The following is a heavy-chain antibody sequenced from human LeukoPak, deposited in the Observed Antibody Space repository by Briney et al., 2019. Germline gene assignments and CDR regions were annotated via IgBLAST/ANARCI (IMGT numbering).Heavy chain of an antibody. D-gene: IGHD6-19*01. CDR1: GYSFTSYW. Sequence: GESPKISSKGSGYSFTSYWISWVSQMPGKGLEWMERIDPSDSYTNYSPSFQGHVTISADKSISTAYLQWSSLKASDTAMYYCARHPNEDGWYFGDYWGQGTLVTVSS. V-gene: IGHV5-10-1*01. CDR2: IDPSDSYT. CDR3: ARHPNEDGWYFGDY. J-gene: IGHJ4*02.